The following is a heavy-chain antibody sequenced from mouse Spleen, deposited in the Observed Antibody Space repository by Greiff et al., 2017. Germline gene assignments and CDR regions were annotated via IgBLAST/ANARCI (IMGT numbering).Heavy chain of an antibody. Sequence: QVQLQQLGAELVKPGASVKLSCKASGYTFTSYWMHWVKQRPGQGLEWIGRIHPSDSDTNYNQKFKGKATLTVDKSYSTAYMKSSSLTSENSAVYYGTIGHYYGDAMDYWGQGTSVTVSS. CDR2: IHPSDSDT. CDR3: TIGHYYGDAMDY. CDR1: GYTFTSYW. D-gene: IGHD1-2*01. J-gene: IGHJ4*01. V-gene: IGHV1-74*01.